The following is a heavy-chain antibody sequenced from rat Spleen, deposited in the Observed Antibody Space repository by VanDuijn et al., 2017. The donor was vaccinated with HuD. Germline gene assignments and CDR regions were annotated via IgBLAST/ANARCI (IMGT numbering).Heavy chain of an antibody. CDR1: GFTFNNYW. V-gene: IGHV5-31*01. CDR2: ITNTGRNT. Sequence: EVQLVESGGGLVQPGRSLKLSCVASGFTFNNYWMTWIRQAPGKGLEWVASITNTGRNTYYRDSVKGRFTISRDNAGSTLYLQMDSLRSEDTATYYCTTGVYWGQGVMVTVSS. J-gene: IGHJ2*01. CDR3: TTGVY.